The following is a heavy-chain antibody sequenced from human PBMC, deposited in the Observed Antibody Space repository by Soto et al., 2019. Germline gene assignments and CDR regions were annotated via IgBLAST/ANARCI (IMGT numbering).Heavy chain of an antibody. CDR1: GGSFSDYK. J-gene: IGHJ5*02. CDR2: INHSGIT. D-gene: IGHD3-16*01. CDR3: ARGAIWGARDWFAP. Sequence: SETLSLTCAVDGGSFSDYKWSWIRQSPGKGLEWIGEINHSGITNYNPSFTSRVTLSVDTSKRQFSLRVKSVTAADTAVYFCARGAIWGARDWFAPWGQGTQVTVS. V-gene: IGHV4-34*01.